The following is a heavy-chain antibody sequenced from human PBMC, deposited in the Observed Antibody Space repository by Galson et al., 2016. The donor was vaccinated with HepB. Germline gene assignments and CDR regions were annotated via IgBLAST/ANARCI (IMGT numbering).Heavy chain of an antibody. Sequence: SLRLSCAASGLTFSSYWMNWVRQARGKGLEWVANIKDDGSEKNCVDSVKGRFTISRDNAQNSLYLQMNTLRAEDTAVYYCAGGSGWDAEHWGQGTLVTVSS. CDR2: IKDDGSEK. CDR3: AGGSGWDAEH. V-gene: IGHV3-7*03. CDR1: GLTFSSYW. D-gene: IGHD1-26*01. J-gene: IGHJ1*01.